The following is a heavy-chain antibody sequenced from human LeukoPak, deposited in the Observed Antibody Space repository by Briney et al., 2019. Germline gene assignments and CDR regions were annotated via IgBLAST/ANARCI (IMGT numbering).Heavy chain of an antibody. J-gene: IGHJ4*02. Sequence: GGSLRLSCAASGFTFSSYTMAWVRQAPGKGLECVSDISGRGDNTYYADSVKGRFTISRDNSKNTLYLQMNSLRAEDTAVYYCARALPSSWYYFDYWGQGTLVTVSS. CDR2: ISGRGDNT. D-gene: IGHD6-13*01. V-gene: IGHV3-23*01. CDR1: GFTFSSYT. CDR3: ARALPSSWYYFDY.